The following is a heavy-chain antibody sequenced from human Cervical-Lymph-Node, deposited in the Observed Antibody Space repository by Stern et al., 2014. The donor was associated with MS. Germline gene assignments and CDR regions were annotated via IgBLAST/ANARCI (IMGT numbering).Heavy chain of an antibody. Sequence: QLVQSGGGVVQPGRSLRLSCAASGFTFSSYGMHWVRQAPGKGLEWVAVIWYGGSNKYYGASVKGRFTISRDNSKNTLYLQMNSLRAEDTAVYYCARDRGSSGSTTVDPWGQGTLVTVSS. CDR1: GFTFSSYG. V-gene: IGHV3-33*01. D-gene: IGHD3-10*01. J-gene: IGHJ5*02. CDR3: ARDRGSSGSTTVDP. CDR2: IWYGGSNK.